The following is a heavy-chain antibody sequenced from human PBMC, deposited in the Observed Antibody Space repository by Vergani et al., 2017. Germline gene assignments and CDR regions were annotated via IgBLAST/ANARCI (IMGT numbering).Heavy chain of an antibody. CDR1: GYTFTGYY. CDR3: ARGGPTYYYGSGSYLGAFDI. D-gene: IGHD3-10*01. CDR2: INPNSGGT. J-gene: IGHJ3*02. V-gene: IGHV1-2*02. Sequence: QVQLVQSGAEVKKPGASVKVSCKASGYTFTGYYMHWVRQAPGQGLEGMGWINPNSGGTNYAQKFQGRVTMTRETSISTAYMEFSRLRSDDTDIYYCARGGPTYYYGSGSYLGAFDIWGQGTMVTVSS.